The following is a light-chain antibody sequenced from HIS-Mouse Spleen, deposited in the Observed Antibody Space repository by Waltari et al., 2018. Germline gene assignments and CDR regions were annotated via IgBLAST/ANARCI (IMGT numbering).Light chain of an antibody. Sequence: QLVLTQSPSASASLGASVTLTCTLSSGHSSYAIACHQQQPEKGPRYLMKLNSDGSHSKGDGIPDRFSGSSSGAERYLTISSLQSEDEADYYCQTWGTGIHVFGSGTKVTVL. CDR3: QTWGTGIHV. J-gene: IGLJ6*01. CDR1: SGHSSYA. V-gene: IGLV4-69*01. CDR2: LNSDGSH.